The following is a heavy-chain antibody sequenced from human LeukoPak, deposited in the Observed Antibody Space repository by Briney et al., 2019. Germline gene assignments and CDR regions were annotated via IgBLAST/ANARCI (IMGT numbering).Heavy chain of an antibody. CDR2: IRYDGSNK. Sequence: GGSLRLSCAASGFTFSSYGMHWVRQAPGKGLEWVAFIRYDGSNKYYADSVKGRFTISRDNAKNSLYLQMNSLRAEDTAVYYCARWKLYTGSGSYRYSFDQWGQGTLVTVSS. CDR3: ARWKLYTGSGSYRYSFDQ. V-gene: IGHV3-30*02. CDR1: GFTFSSYG. D-gene: IGHD3-10*01. J-gene: IGHJ4*02.